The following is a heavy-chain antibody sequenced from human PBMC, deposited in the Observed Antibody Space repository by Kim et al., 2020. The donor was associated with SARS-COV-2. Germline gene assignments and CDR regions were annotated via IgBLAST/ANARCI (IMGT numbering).Heavy chain of an antibody. CDR2: IYYSGST. V-gene: IGHV4-39*01. Sequence: SETLSLTCTVSGGSISSSSYYWGWIRQPPGKGLEWIGSIYYSGSTYYNPSLKSRVTISVDTSKNQFSLKLSSVTAADTAVYYCARVNLGELVPGPGLYFDYWGQGTLVTVSS. CDR1: GGSISSSSYY. J-gene: IGHJ4*02. D-gene: IGHD1-26*01. CDR3: ARVNLGELVPGPGLYFDY.